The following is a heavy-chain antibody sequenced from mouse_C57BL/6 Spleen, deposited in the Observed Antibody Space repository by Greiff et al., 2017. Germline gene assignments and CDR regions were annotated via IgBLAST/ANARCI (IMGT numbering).Heavy chain of an antibody. D-gene: IGHD2-1*01. Sequence: VQLQQSGAELVRPGASVKLSCTASGFNIKDDYMHWVKQRPEQGLEWIGWIDPENGDTEYASKFQGKATITADTSSNTAYLQLSSLTSEDTAVYYCTREDGNSFDYWGQGTTLTVSS. V-gene: IGHV14-4*01. CDR2: IDPENGDT. CDR1: GFNIKDDY. J-gene: IGHJ2*01. CDR3: TREDGNSFDY.